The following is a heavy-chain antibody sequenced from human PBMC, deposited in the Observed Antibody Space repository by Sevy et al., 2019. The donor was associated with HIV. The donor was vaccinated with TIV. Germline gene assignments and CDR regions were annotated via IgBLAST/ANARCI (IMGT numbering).Heavy chain of an antibody. Sequence: GVSLRLSCAASGFTFSSYGMHWVRQAPGKGLEWVAVIWYDGSNKYYADSVKGRFTISRDNSKNTLYLQMNSLRAEDTAVYYCARGLGGSYSGPFDYWGQGTLVTVSS. V-gene: IGHV3-33*01. CDR3: ARGLGGSYSGPFDY. CDR1: GFTFSSYG. CDR2: IWYDGSNK. D-gene: IGHD1-26*01. J-gene: IGHJ4*02.